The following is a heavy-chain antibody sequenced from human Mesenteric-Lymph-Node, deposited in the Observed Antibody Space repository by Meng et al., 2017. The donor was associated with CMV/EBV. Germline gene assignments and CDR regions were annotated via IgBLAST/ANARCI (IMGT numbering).Heavy chain of an antibody. V-gene: IGHV3-30*04. J-gene: IGHJ4*02. CDR1: GFTFGTYA. D-gene: IGHD5-12*01. CDR2: ISFHGTNK. CDR3: AREVEGGYSYGLFDF. Sequence: SGFTFGTYAMHWVRQVPGEGLEWVAVISFHGTNKYYTDSVKGRFTISRDNSKNTLYLQMNSLRADDTAVYYCAREVEGGYSYGLFDFWGQGTLVTVSS.